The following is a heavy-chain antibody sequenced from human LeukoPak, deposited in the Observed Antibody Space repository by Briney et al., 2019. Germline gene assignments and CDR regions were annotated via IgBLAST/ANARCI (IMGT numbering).Heavy chain of an antibody. CDR2: IYYSGST. CDR1: GGSISSHY. J-gene: IGHJ4*02. CDR3: AREIRDYTGKFGYFDY. V-gene: IGHV4-59*11. D-gene: IGHD4-23*01. Sequence: KPSETLSLTCTVSGGSISSHYWSWVRQPPGKGLEWIAYIYYSGSTNYNPSLKSRVSISVDTSKNQFSLNLSSVNAADTAVYYCAREIRDYTGKFGYFDYWGQGTLVTVSS.